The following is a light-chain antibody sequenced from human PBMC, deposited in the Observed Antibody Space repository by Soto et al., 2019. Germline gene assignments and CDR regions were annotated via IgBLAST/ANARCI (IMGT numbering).Light chain of an antibody. CDR1: QSVRTN. CDR3: QQYNDNWPT. CDR2: GAS. Sequence: IVMPQSPATLSVSPGETVTLSCRASQSVRTNLAWYQTKPGQSPRLLIYGASNRATGFPARFRGSGSGTECTLTISSLQSEEVAVDYCQQYNDNWPTVGQGTKVDIK. J-gene: IGKJ1*01. V-gene: IGKV3-15*01.